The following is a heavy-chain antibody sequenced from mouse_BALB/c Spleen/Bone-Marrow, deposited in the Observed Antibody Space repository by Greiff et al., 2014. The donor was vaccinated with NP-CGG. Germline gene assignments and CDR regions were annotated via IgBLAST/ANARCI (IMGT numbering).Heavy chain of an antibody. V-gene: IGHV14-3*02. CDR3: ARNGNYGAWFAY. Sequence: EVQLQQSGAELVKPGASVKLSCTASGFNIKDTYMHWVKQRPEQGLEWIGRIDPANGNTKYDPKFQGKATITADTSSNTAYLQLSSLTSEDTAVYYCARNGNYGAWFAYWGQGTLATVSA. CDR2: IDPANGNT. J-gene: IGHJ3*01. CDR1: GFNIKDTY. D-gene: IGHD2-1*01.